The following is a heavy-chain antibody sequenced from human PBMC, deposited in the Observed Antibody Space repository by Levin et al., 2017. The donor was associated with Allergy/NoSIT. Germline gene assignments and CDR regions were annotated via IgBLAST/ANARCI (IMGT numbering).Heavy chain of an antibody. D-gene: IGHD6-13*01. J-gene: IGHJ5*02. CDR1: GFTFSSYA. Sequence: GESLKISCAASGFTFSSYAMHWVRQAPGKGLEWVAVISYDGSNKYYADSVKGRFTISRDNSKNTLYLQMNSLRAEDTAVYYCARATSSSWYKGSPWFDPWGQGTLVTVSS. CDR2: ISYDGSNK. CDR3: ARATSSSWYKGSPWFDP. V-gene: IGHV3-30-3*01.